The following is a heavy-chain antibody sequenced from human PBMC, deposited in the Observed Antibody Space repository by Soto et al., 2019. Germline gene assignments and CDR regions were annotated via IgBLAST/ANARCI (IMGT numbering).Heavy chain of an antibody. J-gene: IGHJ4*02. CDR2: ISSSGSTI. CDR3: ARETNKLDY. Sequence: GGSLRLSCAASGFTFSSYEMNWVRQAPGKGLEWVSYISSSGSTIYYADSVKGRFTISRDNAKNSLYLQMNSLRAEDTAVYYCARETNKLDYWGQGTLVTVSS. CDR1: GFTFSSYE. V-gene: IGHV3-48*03.